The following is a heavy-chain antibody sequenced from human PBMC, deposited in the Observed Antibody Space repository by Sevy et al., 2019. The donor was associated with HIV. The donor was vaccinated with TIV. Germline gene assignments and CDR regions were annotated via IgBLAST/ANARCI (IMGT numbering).Heavy chain of an antibody. CDR2: IFISGDT. Sequence: SKTLSLTSTVSGGSISSHYWSWIRQPAGKGLEWIGRIFISGDTNYNPSLKSRVTLSVDTSKNQFSLKLSSVTAADTAVYFCAREDHLGYCSSTNCYPTYFDYWGQGTLVTVSS. CDR1: GGSISSHY. CDR3: AREDHLGYCSSTNCYPTYFDY. V-gene: IGHV4-4*07. J-gene: IGHJ4*02. D-gene: IGHD2-2*01.